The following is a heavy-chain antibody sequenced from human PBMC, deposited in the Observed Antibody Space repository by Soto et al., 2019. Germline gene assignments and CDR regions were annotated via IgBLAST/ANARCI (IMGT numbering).Heavy chain of an antibody. Sequence: PSETLSLTCAVYGGSFSGYYWSWIRQPPGKGLEWIGEINHSGSTNYNPSLKSRVTISVDTSKNQFSLKLSSVTAADTAVYYCARAFKGGYDYLGSYYYHYMDVWGKGTTVTVSS. CDR1: GGSFSGYY. D-gene: IGHD5-12*01. CDR3: ARAFKGGYDYLGSYYYHYMDV. J-gene: IGHJ6*03. V-gene: IGHV4-34*01. CDR2: INHSGST.